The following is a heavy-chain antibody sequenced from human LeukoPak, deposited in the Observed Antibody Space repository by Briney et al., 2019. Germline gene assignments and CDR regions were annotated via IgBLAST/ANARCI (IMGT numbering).Heavy chain of an antibody. CDR3: AKGTDGYNGLSGDY. CDR2: ISGSGGST. Sequence: GGSLRLSCAASGFTFSSYGMSWVRQAPGKGLEWVSAISGSGGSTYYADSVKGRFTISRDNSKNTLYLQMNSLRAEDTAVYYCAKGTDGYNGLSGDYWGQGTLVTVSS. V-gene: IGHV3-23*01. CDR1: GFTFSSYG. J-gene: IGHJ4*02. D-gene: IGHD5-24*01.